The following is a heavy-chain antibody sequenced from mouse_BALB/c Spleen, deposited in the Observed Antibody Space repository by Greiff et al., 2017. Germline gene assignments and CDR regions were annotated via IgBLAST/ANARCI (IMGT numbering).Heavy chain of an antibody. V-gene: IGHV1-7*01. D-gene: IGHD1-1*01. J-gene: IGHJ1*01. CDR2: INPSTGYT. CDR3: ARILATPRYFDV. CDR1: GYTFTSYW. Sequence: QVQLQQSGAELAKPGASVKMSCKASGYTFTSYWMHWVKQRPGQGLEWIGYINPSTGYTEYNQKFKDKATLTAAKSSSTAYMQLSSLTSEDSAVYYCARILATPRYFDVWGAGTTVTVSA.